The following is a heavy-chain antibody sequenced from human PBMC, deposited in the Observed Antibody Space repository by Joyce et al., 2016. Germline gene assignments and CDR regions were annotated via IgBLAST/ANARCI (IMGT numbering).Heavy chain of an antibody. J-gene: IGHJ5*01. V-gene: IGHV4-4*02. D-gene: IGHD2-8*01. CDR2: IYLGGST. CDR1: GGSISSAHW. CDR3: ARNGAYSQDS. Sequence: QVQLQESGPGLVKPSGTLSLTCAGSGGSISSAHWWSWVRQPPGKGLEWIGEIYLGGSTTYNPSLKGRVTISVDKSKNQLSLKMNSVTAADTAVYYCARNGAYSQDSWGQGTLVTVSS.